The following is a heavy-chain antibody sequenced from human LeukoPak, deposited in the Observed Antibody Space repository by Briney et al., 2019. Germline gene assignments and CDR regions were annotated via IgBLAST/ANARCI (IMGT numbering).Heavy chain of an antibody. CDR2: IYYSGST. CDR1: GGSISPYY. V-gene: IGHV4-59*08. D-gene: IGHD2-15*01. CDR3: ARQAPGYCGGGSCYSTKYYFDY. J-gene: IGHJ4*02. Sequence: PSETLSLTCTVSGGSISPYYWSWTRQPPGKGLEWIGYIYYSGSTNYNPSLKSRVTISVDTSKNQFSLKLNSVTAADTAVYYCARQAPGYCGGGSCYSTKYYFDYWGQGTLVTVSS.